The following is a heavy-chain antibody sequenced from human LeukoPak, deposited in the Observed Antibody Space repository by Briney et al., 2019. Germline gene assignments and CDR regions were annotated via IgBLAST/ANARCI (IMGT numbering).Heavy chain of an antibody. CDR1: GFTFGDYA. CDR3: SRVVSGYCSGGRCYYFDS. V-gene: IGHV3-49*04. CDR2: IRSKGHCGTA. J-gene: IGHJ4*02. Sequence: GGSPRLSCTTSGFTFGDYAMTWVRQAPGKGLEWVGFIRSKGHCGTAEYAASVNGRFTISRDDSEGIAYVQMNSLRAEDTAVYYCSRVVSGYCSGGRCYYFDSWGQGTPVTVSS. D-gene: IGHD2-15*01.